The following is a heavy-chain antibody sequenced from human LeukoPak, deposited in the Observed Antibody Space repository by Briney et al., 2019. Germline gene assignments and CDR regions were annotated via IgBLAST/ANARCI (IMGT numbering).Heavy chain of an antibody. CDR3: ARGRLGDY. D-gene: IGHD4-11*01. V-gene: IGHV3-9*01. CDR1: GFTFDDYA. J-gene: IGHJ4*02. Sequence: GRSLRLSCAASGFTFDDYAMHWVRQAPGKGLEWVSGISWNSGSIGYADSVKGRFTISRDNAKNSLYLQMNSLRAEDTAVYYCARGRLGDYWGQGTLVTVSS. CDR2: ISWNSGSI.